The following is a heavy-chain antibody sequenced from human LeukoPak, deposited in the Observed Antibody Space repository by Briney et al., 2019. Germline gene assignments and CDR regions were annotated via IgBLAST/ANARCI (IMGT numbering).Heavy chain of an antibody. J-gene: IGHJ4*02. D-gene: IGHD6-19*01. CDR2: ISSNGGST. V-gene: IGHV3-64*01. Sequence: PGGSLRLSCAASGFTFSSYAMHWVRQAPGKGPEYVSAISSNGGSTYYANSVKGRFTISRDNSKNTLYLQMGSLRAEDMAVYYCARGAAVAGKGYYFDYWGQGTLVTVSS. CDR1: GFTFSSYA. CDR3: ARGAAVAGKGYYFDY.